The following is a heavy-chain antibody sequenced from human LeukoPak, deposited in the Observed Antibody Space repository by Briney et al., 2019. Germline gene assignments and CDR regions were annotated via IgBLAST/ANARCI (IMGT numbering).Heavy chain of an antibody. CDR2: ISSSGSTI. J-gene: IGHJ4*02. CDR1: GFTFSSYE. Sequence: PGESLRLSCAASGFTFSSYEMNWVRQAPGKGLEWVSYISSSGSTIYYADSVKGRFTISRDNAKNSLYLQMNSLRAEDTAVYYCARGRMMATLFDYWGQGTLVTVSS. V-gene: IGHV3-48*03. CDR3: ARGRMMATLFDY. D-gene: IGHD5-24*01.